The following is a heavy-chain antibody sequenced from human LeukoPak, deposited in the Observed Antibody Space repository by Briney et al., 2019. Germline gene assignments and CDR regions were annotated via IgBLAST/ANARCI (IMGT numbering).Heavy chain of an antibody. J-gene: IGHJ6*03. D-gene: IGHD6-6*01. CDR1: GGSFSGYY. CDR3: ARGGIAARRGGSYMDV. CDR2: INHSGST. Sequence: SETLSLTCAVYGGSFSGYYWSWIRQPPGKGLKWIGEINHSGSTNYNPSLKSRVTISVDTSKNQFSLKLSSVTAADTAVYYCARGGIAARRGGSYMDVWGKGTTVTVSS. V-gene: IGHV4-34*01.